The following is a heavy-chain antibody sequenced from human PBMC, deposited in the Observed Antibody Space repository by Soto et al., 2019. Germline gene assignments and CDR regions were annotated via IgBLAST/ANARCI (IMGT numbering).Heavy chain of an antibody. D-gene: IGHD3-10*01. Sequence: GGSLRLSCVAPGLNFRYNAMSWVRQAPGKGLQWVSTISGSGSTYYADSVTGRFTISRDTTKNTLLLQMNSLRAEDTAVYYGARGPGGTYYDGSGSYDLFDYWGQGTLVTVSS. V-gene: IGHV3-23*01. CDR1: GLNFRYNA. CDR2: ISGSGST. J-gene: IGHJ4*02. CDR3: ARGPGGTYYDGSGSYDLFDY.